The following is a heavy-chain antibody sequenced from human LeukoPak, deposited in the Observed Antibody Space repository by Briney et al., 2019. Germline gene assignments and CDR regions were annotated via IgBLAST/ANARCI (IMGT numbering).Heavy chain of an antibody. V-gene: IGHV4-59*01. CDR2: IYYSGST. J-gene: IGHJ4*02. Sequence: PSETLPLTCTVSGGSISSYYWSWIRQPPGKGLEWIGYIYYSGSTNYNPSLKSRVTISVDTSKNQFSLKLSSVTAADTAVYYCARGGITVTFDYWGQGTLVTVSS. CDR3: ARGGITVTFDY. CDR1: GGSISSYY. D-gene: IGHD1-20*01.